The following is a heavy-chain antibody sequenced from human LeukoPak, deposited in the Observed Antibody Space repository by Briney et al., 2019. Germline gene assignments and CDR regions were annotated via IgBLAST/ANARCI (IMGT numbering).Heavy chain of an antibody. CDR2: IYYRGST. J-gene: IGHJ6*04. CDR1: GGSISSISYY. CDR3: AHLGGV. V-gene: IGHV4-39*06. Sequence: SETLSLTCTVSGGSISSISYYWGWIRQPPGKGLEWIGSIYYRGSTYYNPSLKSRVTISVDTSKNQFPLKLNSVTAADTAVYYCAHLGGVWGKGTTVTVSS. D-gene: IGHD3-16*01.